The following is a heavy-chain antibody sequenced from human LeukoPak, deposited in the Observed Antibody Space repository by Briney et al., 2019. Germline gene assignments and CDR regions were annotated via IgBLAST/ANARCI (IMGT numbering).Heavy chain of an antibody. V-gene: IGHV3-23*01. CDR3: AKGVDSYTSGYRVFDY. CDR2: ITGDGGDT. D-gene: IGHD5-18*01. CDR1: GFTFRSYA. Sequence: GGSLRLSCEASGFTFRSYAMGWVRQAPGKGLEWVASITGDGGDTYHEDSMKGRFTISRDNSKNTLYLQMSSLRAEDTAVYYCAKGVDSYTSGYRVFDYWGQGTLVTVSS. J-gene: IGHJ4*02.